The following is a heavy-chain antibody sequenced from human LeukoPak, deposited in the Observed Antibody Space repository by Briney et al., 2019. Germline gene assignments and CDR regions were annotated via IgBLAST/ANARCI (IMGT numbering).Heavy chain of an antibody. V-gene: IGHV4-59*08. Sequence: SETLSLTCTVSGGSISGYYWSWIRQPPGRGLEWIAYVTYSGTTNYNPSLKSRVTISVDTSKNQFSLKLTSVTAADTAMYYCVRHRSWQQLPSFDPWGQGTLVTVSS. CDR3: VRHRSWQQLPSFDP. J-gene: IGHJ5*02. CDR2: VTYSGTT. CDR1: GGSISGYY. D-gene: IGHD6-13*01.